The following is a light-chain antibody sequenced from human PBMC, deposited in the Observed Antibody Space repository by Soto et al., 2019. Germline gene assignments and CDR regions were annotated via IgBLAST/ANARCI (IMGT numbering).Light chain of an antibody. V-gene: IGKV3-15*01. CDR1: QAISSN. CDR2: GAS. J-gene: IGKJ4*01. Sequence: EIVMTQSPATLSVSRGARATLSCRANQAISSNLAWYQQKPGQAPRLLIYGASTRATDIPDRFSGSGSGTECTLTISSLQSEDFAVYYCQHYNNWIVTFGGGTKVEIK. CDR3: QHYNNWIVT.